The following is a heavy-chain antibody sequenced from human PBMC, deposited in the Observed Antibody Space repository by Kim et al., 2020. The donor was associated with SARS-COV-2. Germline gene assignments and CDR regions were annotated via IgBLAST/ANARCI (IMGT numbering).Heavy chain of an antibody. CDR3: ARELQLVGLDY. J-gene: IGHJ4*02. V-gene: IGHV7-4-1*02. CDR2: P. D-gene: IGHD6-13*01. Sequence: PTYAQGFRGRFVLSLETFVSTAYLQISSLKAEDTAVYYCARELQLVGLDYWGQGTLVTVSS.